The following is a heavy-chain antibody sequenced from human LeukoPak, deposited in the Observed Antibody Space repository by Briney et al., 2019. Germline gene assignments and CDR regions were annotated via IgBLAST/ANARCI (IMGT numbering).Heavy chain of an antibody. J-gene: IGHJ4*02. CDR1: GFTFSSYW. V-gene: IGHV3-74*03. Sequence: PGGSLRLSCAASGFTFSSYWMQWVRQVPGKGLVWVSCINIDGSTTTYADSVKGRFTISRDNAKNTLYLQMNSLRAEDTALYYCARVGGPGWYGYWGQGTLVTVSS. CDR2: INIDGSTT. CDR3: ARVGGPGWYGY. D-gene: IGHD6-19*01.